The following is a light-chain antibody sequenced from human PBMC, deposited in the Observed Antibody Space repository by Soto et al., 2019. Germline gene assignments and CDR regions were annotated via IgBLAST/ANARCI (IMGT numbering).Light chain of an antibody. V-gene: IGLV2-14*01. CDR3: CSYTSSSTYV. J-gene: IGLJ1*01. Sequence: QSVLTQPASVSGSPGQSITISCTGTDSDVGAYNYVSWYQQCPGKAPKLIIYDVVNRPSGVSNRFSGSKSGNTAALIIFGLQAEYEADYYCCSYTSSSTYVFGTGTKVTVL. CDR1: DSDVGAYNY. CDR2: DVV.